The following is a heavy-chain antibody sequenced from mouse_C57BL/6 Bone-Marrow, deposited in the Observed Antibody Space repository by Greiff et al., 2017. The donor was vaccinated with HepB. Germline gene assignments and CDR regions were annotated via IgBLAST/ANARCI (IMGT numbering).Heavy chain of an antibody. CDR3: ARGWLLPYYAMDY. J-gene: IGHJ4*01. D-gene: IGHD2-3*01. CDR2: IDPSDSYT. V-gene: IGHV1-69*01. CDR1: GYTFTSYW. Sequence: QVQLQQPGAELVMPGASVKLSCKASGYTFTSYWMHWVKQRPGQGLEWIGEIDPSDSYTNYNQKFKSKATLTVDKSSSTAYMHLSSLTSEDSAVYYCARGWLLPYYAMDYWGQGTSVTVSS.